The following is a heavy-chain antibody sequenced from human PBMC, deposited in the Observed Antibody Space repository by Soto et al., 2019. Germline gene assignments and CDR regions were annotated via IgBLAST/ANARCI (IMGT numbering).Heavy chain of an antibody. V-gene: IGHV3-30-3*01. CDR1: GFTFNIYA. Sequence: GGSLRLSCAASGFTFNIYALHWVRQAPGKGLEWVAVISFDGTKKYYSDSVKGRFTISRDNLKNTLYLQMNNLRVEDAALYFCAREDDYGYRYINYGLDVWGQGTTVTVSS. CDR3: AREDDYGYRYINYGLDV. D-gene: IGHD4-17*01. J-gene: IGHJ6*02. CDR2: ISFDGTKK.